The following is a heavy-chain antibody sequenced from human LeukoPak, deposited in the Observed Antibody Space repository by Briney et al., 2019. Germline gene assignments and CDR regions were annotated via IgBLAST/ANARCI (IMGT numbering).Heavy chain of an antibody. CDR3: ARAVSGRFDY. V-gene: IGHV4-59*08. CDR2: IYYSGST. J-gene: IGHJ4*02. Sequence: SETLSLTCTVSGGSMNPYHWGWIRQPPGKGLEWTGYIYYSGSTNYNPSLKSRVTISVDTSKNQFSLKLSSVTAADTAIYYCARAVSGRFDYWGQGTLVTVSS. D-gene: IGHD6-19*01. CDR1: GGSMNPYH.